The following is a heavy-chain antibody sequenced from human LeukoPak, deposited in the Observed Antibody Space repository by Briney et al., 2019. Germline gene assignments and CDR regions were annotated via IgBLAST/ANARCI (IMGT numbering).Heavy chain of an antibody. V-gene: IGHV3-74*01. CDR3: ARAGGGAGTSFYYYYYGMDV. J-gene: IGHJ6*02. Sequence: GGSLRLSCAASGFTLSNYWMHWVRQAPGKGLVWVSRINSDGSSTSYADSVKGRFTISRDNAKNTLYLQMNSLRAEDTAVYYCARAGGGAGTSFYYYYYGMDVWGQGTTVTVSS. CDR2: INSDGSST. CDR1: GFTLSNYW. D-gene: IGHD6-19*01.